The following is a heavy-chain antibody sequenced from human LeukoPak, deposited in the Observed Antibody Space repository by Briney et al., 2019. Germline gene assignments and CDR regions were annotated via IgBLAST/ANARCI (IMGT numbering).Heavy chain of an antibody. CDR1: GGTFSSYA. J-gene: IGHJ6*04. CDR3: ARDDVVPTGYSYGHYYYGMDV. D-gene: IGHD5-18*01. Sequence: SVKVSCKASGGTFSSYAISWVRQAPGQGLEWMGGIIPIFGTANYAQKFQGRVTITADESTSTAYMELSSLRSEDTAVYYCARDDVVPTGYSYGHYYYGMDVWGKGTTVTVSS. V-gene: IGHV1-69*13. CDR2: IIPIFGTA.